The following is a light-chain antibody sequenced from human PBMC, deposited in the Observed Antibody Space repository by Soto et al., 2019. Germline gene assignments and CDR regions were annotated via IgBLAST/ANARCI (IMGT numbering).Light chain of an antibody. CDR1: QAINIY. Sequence: DIQMTQSPSSLFASVGERVTIPCQATQAINIYLNWYQQKPGKAPNLLIYDASNLEIGVPSRFSGSGSGTHFTFTISSLQTEDIGTYYCQQYDILPITFGRGTRLEIK. CDR3: QQYDILPIT. J-gene: IGKJ5*01. V-gene: IGKV1-33*01. CDR2: DAS.